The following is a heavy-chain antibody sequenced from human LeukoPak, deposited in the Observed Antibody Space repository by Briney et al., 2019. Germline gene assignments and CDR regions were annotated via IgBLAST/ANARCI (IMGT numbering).Heavy chain of an antibody. D-gene: IGHD3-10*01. CDR3: ARDFDGSGSDFDY. Sequence: GGSLRLSCAASGFTFSSYEMNWVRQAPGKGLEWVANIKQDGSEKYYVDSVKGRFTISRDNAKNSLYLQMNSLRAEDTAVYYCARDFDGSGSDFDYWGQGTLVTVSS. J-gene: IGHJ4*02. CDR1: GFTFSSYE. CDR2: IKQDGSEK. V-gene: IGHV3-7*01.